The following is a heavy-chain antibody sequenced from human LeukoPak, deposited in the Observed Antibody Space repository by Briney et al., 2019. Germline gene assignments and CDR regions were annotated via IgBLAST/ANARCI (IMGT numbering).Heavy chain of an antibody. CDR2: IYTSGST. V-gene: IGHV4-4*07. D-gene: IGHD3-22*01. J-gene: IGHJ4*02. CDR1: GGSIGTYS. Sequence: PSETLSLTCTVSGGSIGTYSWNWIRQPAGKGLGWIGRIYTSGSTNYNPSLKSRVTISVDTSKNQFSLKLSSVTAADTAVYYCATSTSHYYDSSGYYLAVFDSARNWGQGTLVTVSS. CDR3: ATSTSHYYDSSGYYLAVFDSARN.